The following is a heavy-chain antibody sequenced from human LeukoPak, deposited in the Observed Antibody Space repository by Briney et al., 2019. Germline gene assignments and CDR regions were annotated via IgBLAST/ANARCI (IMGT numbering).Heavy chain of an antibody. J-gene: IGHJ4*02. D-gene: IGHD6-19*01. Sequence: GGSLRLSCAASGFTFSSYWMSWVRQAPGKGLEWVANIKQDGSEKNYVDSVKGRFTISRDNAKNSLYLQMNSLRAEDTAVYYCARGHRTGWEIYFDYWGQGTLVTVSS. V-gene: IGHV3-7*01. CDR2: IKQDGSEK. CDR1: GFTFSSYW. CDR3: ARGHRTGWEIYFDY.